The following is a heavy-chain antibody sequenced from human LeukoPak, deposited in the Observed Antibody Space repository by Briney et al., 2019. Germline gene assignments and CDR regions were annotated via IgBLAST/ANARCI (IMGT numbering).Heavy chain of an antibody. CDR2: ISGSGGST. Sequence: GGSLRLSCAASGFTFSSYARSWVRQAPGKGLEWVSAISGSGGSTYYADSVKGRFTISRDNSKNTLYLQMNSLRAEDTAVYYCAKQYYYDSSGYYPLLVGYYGMDVWGQGTTVTVSS. D-gene: IGHD3-22*01. CDR1: GFTFSSYA. CDR3: AKQYYYDSSGYYPLLVGYYGMDV. J-gene: IGHJ6*02. V-gene: IGHV3-23*01.